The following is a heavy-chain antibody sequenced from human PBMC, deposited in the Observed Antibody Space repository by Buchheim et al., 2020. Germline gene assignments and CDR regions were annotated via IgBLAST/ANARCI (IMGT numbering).Heavy chain of an antibody. J-gene: IGHJ6*02. D-gene: IGHD5-24*01. CDR2: IWYEGTNK. CDR1: GFTFSTYG. CDR3: ARDRDAYDGYFYYTLDV. Sequence: QVQVVESGGGVVQPGRSLRLSCAASGFTFSTYGMHWVRQAPGQGLEGVAAIWYEGTNKYYADSVQGRFTISRDNSKHKLYPQMNSLRAEDTAVYYCARDRDAYDGYFYYTLDVWGQGAT. V-gene: IGHV3-33*01.